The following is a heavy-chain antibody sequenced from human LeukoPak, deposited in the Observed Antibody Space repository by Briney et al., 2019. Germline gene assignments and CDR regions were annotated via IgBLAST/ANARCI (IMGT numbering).Heavy chain of an antibody. V-gene: IGHV3-9*01. D-gene: IGHD6-13*01. CDR1: GFTFDDYA. J-gene: IGHJ4*02. CDR2: ISWNSGSI. Sequence: GRSLRLSCAASGFTFDDYAMHWVRQAPGKGLEWVSGISWNSGSIGYADSVKGRFTISRDNAKNSLYLQMNSLRAEDTALYYCAEDSGSSWYVGVNYWGQGTLVTVSS. CDR3: AEDSGSSWYVGVNY.